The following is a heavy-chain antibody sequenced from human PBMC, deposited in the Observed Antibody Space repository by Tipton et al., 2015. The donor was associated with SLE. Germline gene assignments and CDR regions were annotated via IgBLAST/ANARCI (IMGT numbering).Heavy chain of an antibody. J-gene: IGHJ6*02. CDR2: ISSSSSYI. D-gene: IGHD4-17*01. CDR3: ARHPPGLRGNGMDV. CDR1: GFTFSSYS. V-gene: IGHV3-21*01. Sequence: SLRLSCVASGFTFSSYSMNWVRQAPGKGLEWVSSISSSSSYINYADSVKGRFTISRDNAKNSLYLQMNSLRAEDTAVYFCARHPPGLRGNGMDVWGQGTTVIVSS.